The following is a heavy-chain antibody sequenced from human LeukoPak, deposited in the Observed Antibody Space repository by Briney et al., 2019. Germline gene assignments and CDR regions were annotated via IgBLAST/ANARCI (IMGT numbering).Heavy chain of an antibody. V-gene: IGHV3-30*18. CDR1: GIIFNNVW. Sequence: GGSLRLSCAASGIIFNNVWMNWVRQAPGKGLEWVAVISYDGSNKYYADSVKGRFTISRDNSKNTLYLQMNSLRAEDTAVYYCAKLPTTVTTNLAFDIWGQGTMVTVSS. D-gene: IGHD4-17*01. CDR3: AKLPTTVTTNLAFDI. CDR2: ISYDGSNK. J-gene: IGHJ3*02.